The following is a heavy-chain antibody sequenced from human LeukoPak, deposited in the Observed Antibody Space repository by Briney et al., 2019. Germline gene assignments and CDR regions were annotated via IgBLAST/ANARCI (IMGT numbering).Heavy chain of an antibody. V-gene: IGHV4-38-2*02. D-gene: IGHD2-15*01. CDR3: ARGLKHGRKNCSGGSCYKGLFYYYYYMDV. J-gene: IGHJ6*03. CDR2: ILHTGST. CDR1: GYSISSGYY. Sequence: SETLSLTCTVSGYSISSGYYWAWIRQPPGKGLEWIGSILHTGSTNYNPSLKSRVTISVDTSKNQFSLKLSSVTAADTAVYYCARGLKHGRKNCSGGSCYKGLFYYYYYMDVWGKGTTVTVSS.